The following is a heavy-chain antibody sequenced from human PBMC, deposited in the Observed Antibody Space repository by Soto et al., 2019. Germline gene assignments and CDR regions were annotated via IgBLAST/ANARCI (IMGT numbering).Heavy chain of an antibody. CDR2: ISGYNGNT. D-gene: IGHD3-22*01. J-gene: IGHJ5*02. CDR3: ARFLRSNLNYYDSGGDNWFDP. CDR1: GYTFTSYG. Sequence: ASVKVSCKASGYTFTSYGISWVRQAPGQGLEWMGWISGYNGNTNYAQKFQGRVTMTTDTSTSTAYMELRSLRSDDAALYYCARFLRSNLNYYDSGGDNWFDPWGQGTLVTVSS. V-gene: IGHV1-18*01.